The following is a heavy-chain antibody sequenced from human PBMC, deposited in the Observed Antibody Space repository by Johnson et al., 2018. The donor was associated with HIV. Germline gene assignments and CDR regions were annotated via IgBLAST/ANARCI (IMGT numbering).Heavy chain of an antibody. CDR3: ARAKSDYYGSGGVGAFDI. CDR2: ISFDGSNK. Sequence: QVQLVESGGGVVQPGRSLRLSCAASGFTFSSYAMHWVRQAPGKGLEWVAVISFDGSNKYYADSVKGRFSISRDNAKNSLYLQMNSLRAGDTALYYCARAKSDYYGSGGVGAFDIWGQGTMVTVSS. J-gene: IGHJ3*02. CDR1: GFTFSSYA. D-gene: IGHD3-10*01. V-gene: IGHV3-30-3*01.